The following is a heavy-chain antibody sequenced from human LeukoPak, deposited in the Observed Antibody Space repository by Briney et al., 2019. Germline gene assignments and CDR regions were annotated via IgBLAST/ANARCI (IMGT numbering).Heavy chain of an antibody. CDR2: ISSSGSVT. Sequence: SGGSLRLSCVASGFTLSSHNINWVRQAPGKGLEWVSHISSSGSVTYYGDSVKGRITISRDNAKNSVSLYMNSPRAEDSAVYYCARPGITAFDIWGQGTMVTVSS. CDR3: ARPGITAFDI. CDR1: GFTLSSHN. D-gene: IGHD3-10*01. J-gene: IGHJ3*02. V-gene: IGHV3-48*01.